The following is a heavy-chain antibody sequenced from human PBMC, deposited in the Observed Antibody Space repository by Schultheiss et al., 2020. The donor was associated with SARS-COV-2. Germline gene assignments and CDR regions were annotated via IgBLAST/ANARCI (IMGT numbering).Heavy chain of an antibody. J-gene: IGHJ6*02. CDR2: INPIFGTA. D-gene: IGHD3-10*01. Sequence: ASVKVSCKASGYTFTGYYMHWVRQAPGQGLEWMGRINPIFGTANYAQKFQGRVTMTRNTSISTAYMELSSLRSEDTAVYYCARGVHYGSGSWAYYYYGMDVWGQGTTVTVSS. V-gene: IGHV1-2*06. CDR3: ARGVHYGSGSWAYYYYGMDV. CDR1: GYTFTGYY.